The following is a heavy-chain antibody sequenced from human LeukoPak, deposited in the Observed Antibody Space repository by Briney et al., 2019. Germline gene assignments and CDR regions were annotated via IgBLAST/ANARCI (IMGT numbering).Heavy chain of an antibody. CDR1: GGSFSGYY. J-gene: IGHJ6*03. CDR2: INHSGST. CDR3: ARNSSPYYYYYYMDV. Sequence: SETLSLTCAVYGGSFSGYYWSWIRQPPGKGLEWIGEINHSGSTNYNPSLKSRVTISVDTSKNQFSLKLSSVTAADTAVYCCARNSSPYYYYYYMDVWGKGTTVTVSS. V-gene: IGHV4-34*01. D-gene: IGHD4-23*01.